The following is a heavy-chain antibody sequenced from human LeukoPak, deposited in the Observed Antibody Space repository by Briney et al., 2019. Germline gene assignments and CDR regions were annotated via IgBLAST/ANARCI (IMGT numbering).Heavy chain of an antibody. CDR3: ARVIGDFWRGRTSDGLFDY. CDR1: GGSISSGGYY. V-gene: IGHV4-31*03. J-gene: IGHJ4*02. Sequence: SETLSLTCTVSGGSISSGGYYWSWIRQHPGKGLEWIGYIYYSGSTYYNPSLKSRVTISVDTSKNQFSLKLSSVTAADTAVYYCARVIGDFWRGRTSDGLFDYWGQGTLVTVSS. D-gene: IGHD3-3*01. CDR2: IYYSGST.